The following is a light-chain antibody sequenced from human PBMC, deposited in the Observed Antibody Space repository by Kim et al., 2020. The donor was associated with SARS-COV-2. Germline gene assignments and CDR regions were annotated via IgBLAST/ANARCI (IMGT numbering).Light chain of an antibody. CDR3: QQYNNWPYS. Sequence: EVVMTQSPATLSVSPGERATLSCRASQSVSRNLAWYQQKPGQAPRLLIYGASTRAAGLPARVSGSGSGTEFILTISSLQSEDFAVYYCQQYNNWPYSFGQGTELEI. V-gene: IGKV3-15*01. J-gene: IGKJ2*03. CDR2: GAS. CDR1: QSVSRN.